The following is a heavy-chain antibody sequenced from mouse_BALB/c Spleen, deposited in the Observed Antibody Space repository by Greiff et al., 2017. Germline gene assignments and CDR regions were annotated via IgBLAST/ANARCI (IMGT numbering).Heavy chain of an antibody. D-gene: IGHD2-4*01. V-gene: IGHV1-67*01. Sequence: QVHVKQSGPELVRPGVSVKISCKGSGYTFTDYAMHWVKQSHAKSLEWIGVISTYSGNTNYNQKFKGKATMTVDKSSSTAYMELARLTSEDSAIYYCARNRDYDGSWLAYWGQGTLVTVSA. CDR1: GYTFTDYA. CDR2: ISTYSGNT. J-gene: IGHJ3*01. CDR3: ARNRDYDGSWLAY.